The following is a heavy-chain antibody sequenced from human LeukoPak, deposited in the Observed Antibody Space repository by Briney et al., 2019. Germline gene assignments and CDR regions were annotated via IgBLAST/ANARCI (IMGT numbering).Heavy chain of an antibody. CDR1: GFTFSSYW. J-gene: IGHJ3*02. Sequence: GGSLRLSCVASGFTFSSYWMTWVRQAPGKGLEWVANINKDGSANEDSVKGRFTISRDNAKNSLYLQMNSLRAEDTAVYYCARDPYDFSGGYAYGAFDMWGQGTMVTVSS. D-gene: IGHD3-16*01. CDR3: ARDPYDFSGGYAYGAFDM. V-gene: IGHV3-7*01. CDR2: INKDGSA.